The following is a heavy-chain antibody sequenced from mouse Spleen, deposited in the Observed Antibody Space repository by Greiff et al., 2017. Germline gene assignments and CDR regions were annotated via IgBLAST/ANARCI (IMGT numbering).Heavy chain of an antibody. Sequence: QVQLQQSGPGLVAPSQSLSITCTVSGFSLTSYGVDWVRQSPGKGLEWLGVIWGGGSTNYNSALKSRLSISKDNSKSQVFLKMNSLQTDDTAMYYCATHSYYSSRGDAMDYWGQGTSVTVSS. V-gene: IGHV2-6*01. CDR1: GFSLTSYG. CDR2: IWGGGST. CDR3: ATHSYYSSRGDAMDY. D-gene: IGHD2-12*01. J-gene: IGHJ4*01.